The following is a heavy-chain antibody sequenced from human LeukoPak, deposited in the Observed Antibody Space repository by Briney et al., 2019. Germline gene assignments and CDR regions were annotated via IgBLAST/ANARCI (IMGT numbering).Heavy chain of an antibody. CDR3: AKGALSTIFDY. CDR2: ISNTADAR. D-gene: IGHD2-2*01. V-gene: IGHV3-23*01. Sequence: GGSLRLSCAASGSTFTTYAMSWVRQAPGKGLEWVSSISNTADARYYAASVKGRFAISRDNSMNALYLQMNSLTAEDTAVYYCAKGALSTIFDYWGQGTLVTVSS. CDR1: GSTFTTYA. J-gene: IGHJ4*02.